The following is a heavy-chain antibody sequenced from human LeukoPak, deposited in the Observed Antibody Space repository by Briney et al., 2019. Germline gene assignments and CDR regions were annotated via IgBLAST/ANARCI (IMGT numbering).Heavy chain of an antibody. Sequence: SETLSLTCTVSGGSISSYYWSWIRQPPGKGLEWNGYIYYSGSTNYNPSLKSLVTISVDTSKNQFSLKLSSVTAADTAVYYCARGGDTAMVTGWFDPWGQGTLVTVSS. J-gene: IGHJ5*02. D-gene: IGHD5-18*01. V-gene: IGHV4-59*01. CDR2: IYYSGST. CDR3: ARGGDTAMVTGWFDP. CDR1: GGSISSYY.